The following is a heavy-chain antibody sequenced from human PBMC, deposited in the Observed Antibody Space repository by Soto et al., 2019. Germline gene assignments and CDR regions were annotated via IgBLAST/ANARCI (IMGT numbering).Heavy chain of an antibody. CDR3: ARYCGGGSCYLGAFDI. CDR1: GVSINSANW. CDR2: IYHSGST. J-gene: IGHJ3*02. Sequence: QMQLQESGPGLVKPSGTLSLTCTVSGVSINSANWWTWVRQSPGKGLEWIGEIYHSGSTNFNPSLKSRVTISVDNSKNQFYLELTSGTAADTAVYYCARYCGGGSCYLGAFDIWGQGTMVTVSS. V-gene: IGHV4-4*02. D-gene: IGHD2-15*01.